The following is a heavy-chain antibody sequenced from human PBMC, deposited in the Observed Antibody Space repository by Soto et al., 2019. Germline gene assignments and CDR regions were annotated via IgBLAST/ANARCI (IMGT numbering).Heavy chain of an antibody. CDR2: ISSSSSYI. J-gene: IGHJ6*01. V-gene: IGHV3-21*01. D-gene: IGHD3-22*01. CDR1: GFTFSSYS. CDR3: ARCNYYDSSGYYNPARGYGMDV. Sequence: GGSLRLSCAASGFTFSSYSMNWVRQAPGKGLEWVSSISSSSSYIYYADSVKGRFTISRDNAKNSLYLQMNSLRDEDTAVYYCARCNYYDSSGYYNPARGYGMDVWGQGTTVTVPQ.